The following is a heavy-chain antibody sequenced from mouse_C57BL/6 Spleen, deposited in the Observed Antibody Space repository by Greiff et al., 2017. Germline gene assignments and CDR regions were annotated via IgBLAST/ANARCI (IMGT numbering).Heavy chain of an antibody. CDR3: ARSSRYRDFDY. D-gene: IGHD2-14*01. V-gene: IGHV1-53*01. Sequence: QVHVKQPGTELVKPGASVKLSCKASGYTFTSYWMHWVKQRPGQGLEWIGNINPSNGGTNYNEKFKSKATLTVDKSSSTAYMQLSSLTSEDSAVYYCARSSRYRDFDYWGQGTTLTVSS. CDR2: INPSNGGT. J-gene: IGHJ2*01. CDR1: GYTFTSYW.